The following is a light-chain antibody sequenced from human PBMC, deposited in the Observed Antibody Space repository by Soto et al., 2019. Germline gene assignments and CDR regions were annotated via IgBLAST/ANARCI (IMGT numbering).Light chain of an antibody. CDR2: TAF. Sequence: DIQMTQSPSSLSASIGDTVTITCRATQSINNYLNRYQQKPGKAPKLLIYTAFILQAGVPSRFSGSGSGTDFTLTINNLQPEDFETYYCQQGYNIPFTFGQGTRLEMK. V-gene: IGKV1-39*01. CDR1: QSINNY. J-gene: IGKJ5*01. CDR3: QQGYNIPFT.